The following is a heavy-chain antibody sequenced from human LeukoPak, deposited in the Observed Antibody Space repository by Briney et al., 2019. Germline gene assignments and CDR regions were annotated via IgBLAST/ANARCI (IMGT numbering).Heavy chain of an antibody. J-gene: IGHJ3*02. V-gene: IGHV4-34*01. CDR1: GGSFSGYY. Sequence: TETLSLTCAVYGGSFSGYYWSWIRQPPGKGLEWIGEINHSGSTNYNPSLKSRVTISVDTSKNQFSLELSSVTAADTAVYYCARRRGAFDIWGQGTMVTVSS. CDR2: INHSGST. CDR3: ARRRGAFDI.